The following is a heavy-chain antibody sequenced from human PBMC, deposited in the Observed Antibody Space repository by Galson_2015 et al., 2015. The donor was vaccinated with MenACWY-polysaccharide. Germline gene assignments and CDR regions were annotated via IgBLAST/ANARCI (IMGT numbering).Heavy chain of an antibody. J-gene: IGHJ4*02. CDR1: GGSISSGGYY. D-gene: IGHD6-13*01. CDR3: ARGRAAAGNGGLAY. CDR2: IYYSGST. Sequence: TLSLTCTVSGGSISSGGYYWSWIRQHPGKGLEWIGYIYYSGSTYYNPSLKSRVTVSVDTSKNQFSLKLSSVTAADTAVYYCARGRAAAGNGGLAYWGQGTLVTVSS. V-gene: IGHV4-31*03.